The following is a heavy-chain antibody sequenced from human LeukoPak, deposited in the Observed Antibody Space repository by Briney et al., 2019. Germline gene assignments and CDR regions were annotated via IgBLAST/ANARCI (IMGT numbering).Heavy chain of an antibody. Sequence: SVKVSCKASGFTFTSSAVQWVRQARGHRLEWIGWIVVGSGNTNYAQKFQERVTITRDMSTSTAYMELSSLRSEDTAVYYCAAAAAPIRYSSSWYLAYWGQGTLVTVSS. J-gene: IGHJ4*02. V-gene: IGHV1-58*01. CDR2: IVVGSGNT. CDR3: AAAAAPIRYSSSWYLAY. D-gene: IGHD6-13*01. CDR1: GFTFTSSA.